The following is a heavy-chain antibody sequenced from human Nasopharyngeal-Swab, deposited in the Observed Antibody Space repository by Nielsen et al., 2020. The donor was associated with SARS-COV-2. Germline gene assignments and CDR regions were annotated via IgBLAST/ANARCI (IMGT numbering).Heavy chain of an antibody. J-gene: IGHJ3*02. D-gene: IGHD6-19*01. CDR3: ARIPVGYSSGWIFAFDI. Sequence: SGPTLAKPTDTLTLTCTVSGFSLSNARMGVSWIRQPPGKALEWLAHIFSHDEKSYSTSLKSRLTISKDPSKSQVVLTMTNMDPVDPATYYCARIPVGYSSGWIFAFDIWGQGTMVTVSS. V-gene: IGHV2-26*01. CDR1: GFSLSNARMG. CDR2: IFSHDEK.